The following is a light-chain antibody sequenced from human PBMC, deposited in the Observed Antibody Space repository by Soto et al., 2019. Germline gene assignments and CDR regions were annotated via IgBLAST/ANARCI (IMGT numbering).Light chain of an antibody. CDR2: DVS. V-gene: IGLV2-8*01. CDR1: SSDIGTYGF. CDR3: SGYAGFNKVL. J-gene: IGLJ2*01. Sequence: QSALTQPPSASGSPGQSVTLSCTGTSSDIGTYGFVSWYQQYPGKAPKLTVYDVSKRPSGVPDRFSGYKSGSTASLTVSGLQAEDEADYYCSGYAGFNKVLFGGGTKLTVL.